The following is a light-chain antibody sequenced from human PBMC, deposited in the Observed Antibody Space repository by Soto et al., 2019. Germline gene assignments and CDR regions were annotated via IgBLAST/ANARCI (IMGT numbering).Light chain of an antibody. CDR1: QSISSW. V-gene: IGKV1-5*03. Sequence: DIQMTQSPSTLSASVGDRVTITCRASQSISSWLAWYQQKPGKAPKLLIYKASSLESGVPSRFSGSGSGTEFPLTISSLQPDDFATYYCQQYKSYWTFGQGTKVEI. CDR2: KAS. J-gene: IGKJ1*01. CDR3: QQYKSYWT.